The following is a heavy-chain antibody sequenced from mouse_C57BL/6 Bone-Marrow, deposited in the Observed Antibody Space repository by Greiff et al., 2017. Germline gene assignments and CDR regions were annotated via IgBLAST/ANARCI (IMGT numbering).Heavy chain of an antibody. D-gene: IGHD2-1*01. J-gene: IGHJ2*01. CDR2: ISDGGSYT. CDR3: ASNGNPIDY. V-gene: IGHV5-4*01. CDR1: GFTFSSYA. Sequence: EVQLVESGGGLVKPGGSLKLSCAASGFTFSSYAMSWVRQTPEKRLEWVATISDGGSYTYYPDNVKGRYTISRDNAKNNRYLQMSQLKSEDTAMYYCASNGNPIDYWGRGTTLTGSS.